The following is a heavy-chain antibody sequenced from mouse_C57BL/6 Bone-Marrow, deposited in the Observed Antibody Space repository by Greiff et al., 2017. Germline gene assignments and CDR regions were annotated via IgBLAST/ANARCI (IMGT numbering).Heavy chain of an antibody. CDR2: IDPNSGGT. V-gene: IGHV1-72*01. D-gene: IGHD1-1*01. Sequence: VKLMESGAELVKPGASVKLSCKASGYTFTSYWMHWVKQRPGRGLEWIGRIDPNSGGTKYNEKFKSKATLTVDKPSSTAYMQLSSLTSEDSAVYYCARSGYYGSSYVAWFAYWGQGTLVTVSA. CDR1: GYTFTSYW. CDR3: ARSGYYGSSYVAWFAY. J-gene: IGHJ3*01.